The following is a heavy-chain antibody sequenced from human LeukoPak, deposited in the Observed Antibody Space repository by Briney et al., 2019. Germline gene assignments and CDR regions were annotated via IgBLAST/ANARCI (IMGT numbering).Heavy chain of an antibody. V-gene: IGHV3-48*04. CDR3: ARDGEDYDSSGYYYYFDY. CDR1: GFTFSNYG. Sequence: GGSLRLSCAASGFTFSNYGMHWVRQAPGKGLEWVSYISSSGSSIYYADSVKGRFTISRDSAKNSLYLQMNSLRAEDTAVYYCARDGEDYDSSGYYYYFDYWGQGTLVTVSS. J-gene: IGHJ4*02. CDR2: ISSSGSSI. D-gene: IGHD3-22*01.